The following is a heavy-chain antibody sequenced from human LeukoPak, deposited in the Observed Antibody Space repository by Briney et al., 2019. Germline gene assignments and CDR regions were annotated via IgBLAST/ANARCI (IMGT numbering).Heavy chain of an antibody. CDR3: ARDYQGGYGDKTVDY. CDR2: INHSGST. Sequence: SETLSLTCAVYGGSFSGYYWSWIRQPPGKGLEWIGEINHSGSTYYNPSLKSRVTISVDTSKNQFSLKLSSVTAADTAVYYCARDYQGGYGDKTVDYWGQGTLVTVSS. D-gene: IGHD5-18*01. V-gene: IGHV4-34*01. J-gene: IGHJ4*02. CDR1: GGSFSGYY.